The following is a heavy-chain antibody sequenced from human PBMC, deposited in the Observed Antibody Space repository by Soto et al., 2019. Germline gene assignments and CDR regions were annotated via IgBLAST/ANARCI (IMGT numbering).Heavy chain of an antibody. D-gene: IGHD3-16*01. Sequence: PGGSLRLSCAASGFTFSDYYMSWTRQAPGKGLEWVSYISSSSSYTNYADSVKGRFTISRDNAKNSLYLQMNSLRAEDTAVYYCARIPRLPGLIDPWGQGTQVTVSS. CDR1: GFTFSDYY. J-gene: IGHJ5*02. CDR3: ARIPRLPGLIDP. CDR2: ISSSSSYT. V-gene: IGHV3-11*06.